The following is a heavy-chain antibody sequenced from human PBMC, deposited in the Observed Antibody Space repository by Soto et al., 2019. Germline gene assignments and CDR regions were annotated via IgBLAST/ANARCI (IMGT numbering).Heavy chain of an antibody. J-gene: IGHJ4*02. CDR1: GGTFSSYA. V-gene: IGHV1-69*13. D-gene: IGHD3-22*01. CDR2: IIPIFGTA. CDR3: ARVSDYYDSSGYYFDY. Sequence: SVKVSCKASGGTFSSYAISWVRQAPGQGLEWMGGIIPIFGTANYAQKFQGRVTITADESTSTAYMELSSLRSEDTAVYYCARVSDYYDSSGYYFDYWGQGTLVTVSS.